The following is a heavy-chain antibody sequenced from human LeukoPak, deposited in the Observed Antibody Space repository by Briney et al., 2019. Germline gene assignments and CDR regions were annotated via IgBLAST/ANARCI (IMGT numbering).Heavy chain of an antibody. J-gene: IGHJ6*03. Sequence: SGTLSLTCTVSGGSISSSSDYWGWIRQPPGKGLEWIGSIYYSGDTYYNPSLTSRRVTISVDTSKNQFSLRLSSVTAADTAVYYCARHQWHYYYYMGVWGKGSTVTVSS. D-gene: IGHD6-19*01. CDR3: ARHQWHYYYYMGV. CDR2: IYYSGDT. CDR1: GGSISSSSDY. V-gene: IGHV4-39*01.